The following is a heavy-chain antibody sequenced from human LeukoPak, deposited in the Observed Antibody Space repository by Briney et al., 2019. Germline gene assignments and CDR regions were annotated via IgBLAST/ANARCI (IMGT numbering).Heavy chain of an antibody. CDR1: GGTFSSYA. CDR2: IIPILGIA. D-gene: IGHD2-2*01. Sequence: SVKVSCKASGGTFSSYAIRWVRQAPGQGLEWMGRIIPILGIANYAQKFQGRVTITADKSTSTACMELSSLRSEDTAVYYCARDTPYCSSTSCWVDPWGQGTLVTVSS. CDR3: ARDTPYCSSTSCWVDP. V-gene: IGHV1-69*04. J-gene: IGHJ5*02.